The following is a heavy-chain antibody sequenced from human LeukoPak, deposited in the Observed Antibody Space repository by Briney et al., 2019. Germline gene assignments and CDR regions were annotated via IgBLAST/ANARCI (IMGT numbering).Heavy chain of an antibody. D-gene: IGHD3-22*01. CDR3: ARVWGSADSSGYWLRLTHIGEWNYFDY. V-gene: IGHV3-11*01. CDR2: ISSSGSTI. CDR1: GFTFSDYY. Sequence: GGSLRLSCAASGFTFSDYYMSWIRQAPGKGLEWVSYISSSGSTIYYADSVKGRFTISRDNAKNSLYLQMNSLRAEDTAVCYCARVWGSADSSGYWLRLTHIGEWNYFDYWGQGTLVTVSS. J-gene: IGHJ4*02.